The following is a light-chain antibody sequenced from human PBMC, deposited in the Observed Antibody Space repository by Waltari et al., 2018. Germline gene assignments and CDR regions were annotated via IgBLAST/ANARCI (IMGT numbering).Light chain of an antibody. CDR2: EVT. V-gene: IGLV2-23*02. CDR3: YSYAGGRV. CDR1: SSDVGSSNL. Sequence: QSALTQPASVSGSPGQSITLSCTGSSSDVGSSNLVSWYLQHPGKAPKLIIYEVTKRPSGVSNRFSGSKSGNTASLTISGLQAEDEADYYCYSYAGGRVFGTGTKVTVL. J-gene: IGLJ1*01.